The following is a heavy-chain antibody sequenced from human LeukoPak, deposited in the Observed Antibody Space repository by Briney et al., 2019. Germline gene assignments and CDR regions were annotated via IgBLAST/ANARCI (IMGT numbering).Heavy chain of an antibody. Sequence: PSETLSLTCAVYGGSFSGYYWSWIRQPPGKGLEWIGEINHSGSTNYNPSLKSRVTISVDTSKNQFSLKLSSVTAADTAVYYCARLGYSSGWYTTTAYYYYMDVWGKGTTVTVSS. J-gene: IGHJ6*03. CDR3: ARLGYSSGWYTTTAYYYYMDV. CDR2: INHSGST. V-gene: IGHV4-34*01. CDR1: GGSFSGYY. D-gene: IGHD6-19*01.